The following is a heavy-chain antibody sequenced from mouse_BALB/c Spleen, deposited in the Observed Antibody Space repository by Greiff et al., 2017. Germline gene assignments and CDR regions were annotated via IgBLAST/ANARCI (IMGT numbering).Heavy chain of an antibody. CDR1: GFNIKDYY. CDR3: APDGYDVAY. J-gene: IGHJ3*01. D-gene: IGHD2-2*01. Sequence: VQLQQSGAELVRPGALVKLSCKASGFNIKDYYMHWVKQRPEQGLEWIGWIDPENGNTIYDPKFQGKASITADTSSNTAYLQLSSLTSEDTAVYYCAPDGYDVAYWGQGTLVTVSA. CDR2: IDPENGNT. V-gene: IGHV14-1*02.